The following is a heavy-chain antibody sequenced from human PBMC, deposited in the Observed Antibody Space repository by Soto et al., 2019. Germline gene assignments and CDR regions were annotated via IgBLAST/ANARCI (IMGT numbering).Heavy chain of an antibody. D-gene: IGHD2-15*01. J-gene: IGHJ4*02. CDR1: GFTFSSYG. CDR3: ARVPVVVVAATDYFDY. CDR2: ISYDGSNK. V-gene: IGHV3-30*03. Sequence: GGSLRLSCAASGFTFSSYGMHWVRQAPGKGLEWVAVISYDGSNKYYADSVKGRFTISRDNSKNTLYLQMNSLRAEDTAVYYCARVPVVVVAATDYFDYWGQGTLVTVSS.